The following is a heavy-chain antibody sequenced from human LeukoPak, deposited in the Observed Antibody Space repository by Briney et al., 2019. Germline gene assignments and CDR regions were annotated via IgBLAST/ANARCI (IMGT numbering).Heavy chain of an antibody. CDR3: AKALSWGVYYDTSGYSYFDY. CDR2: ISYDGSNK. V-gene: IGHV3-30*18. J-gene: IGHJ4*02. D-gene: IGHD3-22*01. CDR1: GFTFSSYG. Sequence: PGRSLRLSCAASGFTFSSYGMHWVPQAPGKGLEWVVVISYDGSNKYYADSVKGRFTISRDNSKNTLYLQMNSLRAEDTAVYYCAKALSWGVYYDTSGYSYFDYWGQGTLVTVSS.